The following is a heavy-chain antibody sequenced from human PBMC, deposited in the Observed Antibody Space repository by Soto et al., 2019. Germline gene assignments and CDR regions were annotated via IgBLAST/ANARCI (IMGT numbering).Heavy chain of an antibody. D-gene: IGHD3-10*01. J-gene: IGHJ6*02. CDR3: AVSMVAAYYYGMDV. V-gene: IGHV4-59*01. CDR2: IYYSGST. CDR1: VGSISSYY. Sequence: SETLSLTCTVSVGSISSYYWSWIRQPPGNGLEWFWYIYYSGSTNYNPSLKSRVTISVDTPKNQFSLKLSSVTAADTAVYYCAVSMVAAYYYGMDVWGQGTTVTVSS.